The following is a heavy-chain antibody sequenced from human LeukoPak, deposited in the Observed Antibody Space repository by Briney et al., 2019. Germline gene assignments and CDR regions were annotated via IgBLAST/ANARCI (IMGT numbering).Heavy chain of an antibody. V-gene: IGHV3-23*01. CDR2: ISGSGGTT. D-gene: IGHD4-17*01. J-gene: IGHJ4*02. CDR1: GFTFSSYG. Sequence: SGGSLRLSCAASGFTFSSYGMSWVRQAPGKGLEGVSGISGSGGTTYYADSVKGQFTISRDNSKNILYLQMNTLRVDDAAVYYCAKGHTDSGTGFDCWGQGTLVTVSS. CDR3: AKGHTDSGTGFDC.